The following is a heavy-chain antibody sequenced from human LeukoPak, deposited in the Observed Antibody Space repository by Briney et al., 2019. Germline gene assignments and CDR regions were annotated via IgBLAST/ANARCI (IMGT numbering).Heavy chain of an antibody. CDR2: IYHSGST. CDR1: GYSISSGYY. J-gene: IGHJ4*02. Sequence: SETLSLTCAVSGYSISSGYYWGWIRQPPGKGLEWIGSIYHSGSTYYNPSLKSRVTISVDTSKNQFSLKLSSVTAADTAVYYCARHVDFWSGYLATFDYWGQGTLVTVFS. D-gene: IGHD3-3*01. V-gene: IGHV4-38-2*01. CDR3: ARHVDFWSGYLATFDY.